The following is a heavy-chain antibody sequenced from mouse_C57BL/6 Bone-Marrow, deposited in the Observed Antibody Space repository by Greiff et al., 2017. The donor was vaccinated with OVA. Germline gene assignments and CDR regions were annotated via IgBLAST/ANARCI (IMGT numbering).Heavy chain of an antibody. Sequence: VQRVESGAELARPGASVKLSCKASGYTFTSYGISWVKQRTGQGLEWIGEIYPRSGNTYYNEKFKGKATLTADKSSSTAYMELRSLTSEDSAVYFCAKVYDFPYAMDYWGQGTSVTVSS. D-gene: IGHD2-3*01. CDR1: GYTFTSYG. CDR3: AKVYDFPYAMDY. J-gene: IGHJ4*01. CDR2: IYPRSGNT. V-gene: IGHV1-81*01.